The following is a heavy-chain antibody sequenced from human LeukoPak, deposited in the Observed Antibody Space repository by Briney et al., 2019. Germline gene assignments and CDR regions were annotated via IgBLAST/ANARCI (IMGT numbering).Heavy chain of an antibody. CDR1: GFTFSNAW. J-gene: IGHJ4*02. D-gene: IGHD3-10*01. Sequence: GGSLRLSCAASGFTFSNAWMSWVGQAPGRGLEWVGRLKSKTDGGTTDYAAPVNGRYTISRDDSKNTLYLQMNSLKTEDTAVYYCTTLRLWFGELHNESWGQGTLVTVSS. CDR3: TTLRLWFGELHNES. V-gene: IGHV3-15*01. CDR2: LKSKTDGGTT.